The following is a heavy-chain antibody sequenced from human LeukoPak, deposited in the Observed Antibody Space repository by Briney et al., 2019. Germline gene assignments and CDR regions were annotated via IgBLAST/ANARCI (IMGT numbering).Heavy chain of an antibody. CDR3: ARDGNGWYWVY. J-gene: IGHJ4*02. CDR2: IYVSGNT. V-gene: IGHV4-38-2*02. CDR1: GYSISSGDY. D-gene: IGHD6-19*01. Sequence: PSETLSLTCTVSGYSISSGDYLWGWIRQPPGKGLEWIGSIYVSGNTYYNPSLKSRVTMSVDTSKNQFSLKLSSVTAADTAVYYCARDGNGWYWVYWGQGTLVTVSS.